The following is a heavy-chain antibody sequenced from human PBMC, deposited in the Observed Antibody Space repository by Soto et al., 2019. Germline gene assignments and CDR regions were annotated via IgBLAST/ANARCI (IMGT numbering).Heavy chain of an antibody. Sequence: QVQLQESGPGLVKPSETLSLTCTVSGGSMTSYHWSWIRLPPGKGLEWIGYIHYSGRTNYNPSLESRVTIAVDTSKNQFSLKLSSVTAADTGVYYCARKGIPGMDVWGQGTTVTVSS. J-gene: IGHJ6*02. CDR3: ARKGIPGMDV. D-gene: IGHD6-13*01. CDR1: GGSMTSYH. V-gene: IGHV4-59*01. CDR2: IHYSGRT.